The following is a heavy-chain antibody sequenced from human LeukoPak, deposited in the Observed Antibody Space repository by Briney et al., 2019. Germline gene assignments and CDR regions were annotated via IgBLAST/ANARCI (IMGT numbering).Heavy chain of an antibody. J-gene: IGHJ4*02. CDR3: AKDRRMVVAATRGFDY. CDR1: GFTFSNYA. D-gene: IGHD2-15*01. CDR2: ISGSGGST. Sequence: PGGSLRLSCAASGFTFSNYAMSWVRQAPGKGLEWVSAISGSGGSTYYADSVKGRFTISRDNSRNTVYLQMNSLRAEDTAVYYCAKDRRMVVAATRGFDYWGQGTLVTVSS. V-gene: IGHV3-23*01.